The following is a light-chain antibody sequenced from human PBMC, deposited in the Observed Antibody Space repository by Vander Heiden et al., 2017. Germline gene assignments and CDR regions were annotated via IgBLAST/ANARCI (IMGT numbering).Light chain of an antibody. CDR3: QKYDSAPPWT. CDR2: GAS. CDR1: RDIRHY. Sequence: LVTPYPSSVSESLGDRVTISCRPSRDIRHYLVGYQQKPGKVPKVLIYGASIIHSGVPSRFSGSGSGTDFTLTISSLQPEDVATYYCQKYDSAPPWTFGQGTKVEIK. J-gene: IGKJ1*01. V-gene: IGKV1-27*01.